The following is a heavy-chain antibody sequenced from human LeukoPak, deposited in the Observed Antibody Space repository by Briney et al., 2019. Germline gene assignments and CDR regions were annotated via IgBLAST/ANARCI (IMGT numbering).Heavy chain of an antibody. Sequence: ASVKVSCTASGGTFSSYTISWVRQAPGQGLGWMGRIILILGIANYAQKFQGRVTITADKSTSTAYMELSSLRSEDTAVYYCARDLAIFGVVTTLGYGMDVWGQGTTVTVSS. V-gene: IGHV1-69*04. CDR2: IILILGIA. CDR3: ARDLAIFGVVTTLGYGMDV. CDR1: GGTFSSYT. D-gene: IGHD3-3*01. J-gene: IGHJ6*02.